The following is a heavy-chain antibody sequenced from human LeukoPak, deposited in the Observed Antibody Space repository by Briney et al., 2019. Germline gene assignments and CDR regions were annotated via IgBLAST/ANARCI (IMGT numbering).Heavy chain of an antibody. CDR3: AKDQYYYDSSGLPDY. J-gene: IGHJ4*02. D-gene: IGHD3-22*01. Sequence: GRSLRPSCAASGFTFDDYAMHWVRQAPGKGLEWVSGISWNSGSIGYADSVKGRFTISRDNAKNSLYLQMNSLRAEDTALYYCAKDQYYYDSSGLPDYWGQGTLVTVSS. CDR2: ISWNSGSI. V-gene: IGHV3-9*01. CDR1: GFTFDDYA.